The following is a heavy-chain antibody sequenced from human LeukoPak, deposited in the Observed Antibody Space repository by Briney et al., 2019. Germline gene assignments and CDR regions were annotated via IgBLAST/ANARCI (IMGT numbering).Heavy chain of an antibody. CDR1: GGSLSSYY. CDR3: ARVPLTMIEARYYYYGMDV. J-gene: IGHJ6*02. Sequence: SETLSLTCTVSGGSLSSYYWSWIRQPPGKGLEWIGYIYYSGSTNYNPSLKSRVTISVDTSKNQFSLKLSSVTAADTAVYYCARVPLTMIEARYYYYGMDVWGQGTTVTVSS. CDR2: IYYSGST. V-gene: IGHV4-59*01. D-gene: IGHD3-22*01.